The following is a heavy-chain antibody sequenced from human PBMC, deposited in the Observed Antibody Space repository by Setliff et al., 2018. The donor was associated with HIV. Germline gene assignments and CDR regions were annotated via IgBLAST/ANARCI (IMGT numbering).Heavy chain of an antibody. CDR3: ARDTGGRITMVRGVMGALDY. D-gene: IGHD3-10*01. J-gene: IGHJ4*02. CDR1: GSTFSTYD. Sequence: ASVKVSCKPSGSTFSTYDINWVRQATGQGLEWMGWMNPNSGNTGYAQKFQGRVTMTRNTSISTAYMELSSLRSEDTAVYYCARDTGGRITMVRGVMGALDYWGQGTLVTVSS. V-gene: IGHV1-8*01. CDR2: MNPNSGNT.